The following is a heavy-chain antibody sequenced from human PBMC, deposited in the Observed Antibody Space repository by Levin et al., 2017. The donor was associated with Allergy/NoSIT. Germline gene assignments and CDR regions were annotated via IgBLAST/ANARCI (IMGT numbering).Heavy chain of an antibody. CDR1: GGSFSGYY. CDR2: INHSGST. D-gene: IGHD3-10*02. V-gene: IGHV4-34*01. CDR3: ARGQQKRITMFVWLY. J-gene: IGHJ4*02. Sequence: SETLSLTCAVYGGSFSGYYWSWIRQPPGKGLEWIGEINHSGSTNYNPSLKSRVTISVDTSKNQFSLKLSSVTAADTAVYYCARGQQKRITMFVWLYWGQGTLVTVSS.